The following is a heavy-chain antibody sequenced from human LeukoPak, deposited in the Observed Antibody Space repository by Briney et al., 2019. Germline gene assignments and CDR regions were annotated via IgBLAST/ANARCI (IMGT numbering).Heavy chain of an antibody. CDR2: ISSSGSTI. CDR1: GFTFSDYY. Sequence: PGGSLRLSCAASGFTFSDYYMSWIRQAPGKGLEWVSYISSSGSTIYYADSVRGRFTISRDNAKNSLYLQMNSLRVEDTAVYYCARTSSWYYYMDVWGKGTTVTISS. D-gene: IGHD6-13*01. V-gene: IGHV3-11*01. J-gene: IGHJ6*03. CDR3: ARTSSWYYYMDV.